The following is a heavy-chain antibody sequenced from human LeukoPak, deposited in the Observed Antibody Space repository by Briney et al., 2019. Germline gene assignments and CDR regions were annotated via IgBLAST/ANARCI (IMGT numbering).Heavy chain of an antibody. CDR2: ISGSGGST. D-gene: IGHD6-19*01. CDR3: AKARYSSGWYTSEYFQH. V-gene: IGHV3-23*01. J-gene: IGHJ1*01. CDR1: GFTFSNYW. Sequence: GGSLRLSCAASGFTFSNYWMHWVRHDPGKGLEWVSAISGSGGSTYYADSVKGRFTISRDNSKNTLYLQMNSLRAEDTAVYYCAKARYSSGWYTSEYFQHWGQGTLVTVSS.